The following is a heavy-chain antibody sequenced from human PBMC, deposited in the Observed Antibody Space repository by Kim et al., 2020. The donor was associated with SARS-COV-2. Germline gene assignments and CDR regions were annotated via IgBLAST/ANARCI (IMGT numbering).Heavy chain of an antibody. D-gene: IGHD3-16*01. CDR3: ASSRWGRGILFDY. J-gene: IGHJ4*02. V-gene: IGHV7-4-1*02. Sequence: YAQGFTGRFVFSLDTSVSTAYLQISSLKAEDTAVYYCASSRWGRGILFDYWGQGTLVTVSS.